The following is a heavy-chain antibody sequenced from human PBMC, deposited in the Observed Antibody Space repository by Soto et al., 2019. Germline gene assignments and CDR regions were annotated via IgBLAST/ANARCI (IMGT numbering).Heavy chain of an antibody. J-gene: IGHJ4*02. CDR1: GYTFTGYY. Sequence: VASVKVSCKASGYTFTGYYMHWVRQAPGQGLEWMGWINPNSGGTNCAQKFQGRVTMTRDTSISTAYMELSRLRSDDTAVYYCATVEMATITPLFDYWGQGTLVTVSS. CDR2: INPNSGGT. D-gene: IGHD5-12*01. V-gene: IGHV1-2*02. CDR3: ATVEMATITPLFDY.